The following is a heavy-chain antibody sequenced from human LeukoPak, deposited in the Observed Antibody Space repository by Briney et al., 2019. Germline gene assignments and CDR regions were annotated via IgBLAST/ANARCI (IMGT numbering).Heavy chain of an antibody. J-gene: IGHJ4*02. CDR1: GFTFSSYA. Sequence: QTGGSLRLSCAASGFTFSSYAMSWVRQAPGKGLEWVSAISGSGGSTYYADSVKGRFTISRDNSKNTLYLQMNSLRAEDTAVYYCAKGWRGSYGFDYWGQGTLVTVSS. CDR2: ISGSGGST. CDR3: AKGWRGSYGFDY. V-gene: IGHV3-23*01. D-gene: IGHD5-18*01.